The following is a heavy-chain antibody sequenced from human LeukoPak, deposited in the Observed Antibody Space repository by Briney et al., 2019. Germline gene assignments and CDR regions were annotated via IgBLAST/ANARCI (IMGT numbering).Heavy chain of an antibody. J-gene: IGHJ4*02. CDR3: AKSRARFLECLDY. D-gene: IGHD3-3*01. V-gene: IGHV3-23*01. Sequence: GGSLRLSCAASGFSLSTYAMSWVRQAPGKGLEWVSAISGSGGSTYYADSVKGRFTISRDNSKNTLYLQMNSLRAEDTAVYYCAKSRARFLECLDYWGQGTLVTVSS. CDR1: GFSLSTYA. CDR2: ISGSGGST.